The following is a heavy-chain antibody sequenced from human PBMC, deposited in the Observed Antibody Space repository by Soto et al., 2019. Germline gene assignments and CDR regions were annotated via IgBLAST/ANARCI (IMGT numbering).Heavy chain of an antibody. CDR1: GFTFSTYT. CDR3: ARETVSYSWNDALMDV. V-gene: IGHV3-21*01. CDR2: ISSTSSYI. Sequence: EVQLVESGGGLVKPGGSLRLSCAASGFTFSTYTMNWVRQAPGKGLEWISSISSTSSYIYYTDSVTGRFTISGDNAKNSLHLQMNSLGAGDTAVYYCARETVSYSWNDALMDVWGQGTAVTVSS. D-gene: IGHD1-20*01. J-gene: IGHJ6*02.